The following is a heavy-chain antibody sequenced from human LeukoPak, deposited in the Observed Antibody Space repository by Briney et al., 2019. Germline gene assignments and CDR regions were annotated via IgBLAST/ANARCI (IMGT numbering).Heavy chain of an antibody. J-gene: IGHJ4*02. CDR3: ARGHIYDILTGYSHTDDY. V-gene: IGHV7-4-1*02. CDR1: GYTFTSYA. Sequence: ASAKVSCKASGYTFTSYAMNWVRQAPGQGLEWMGWINTNTGNPTYAQGFTGRFVFSLDTSVSTAYLQISSLKAEDTAVYYCARGHIYDILTGYSHTDDYWAREPWSPSPQ. D-gene: IGHD3-9*01. CDR2: INTNTGNP.